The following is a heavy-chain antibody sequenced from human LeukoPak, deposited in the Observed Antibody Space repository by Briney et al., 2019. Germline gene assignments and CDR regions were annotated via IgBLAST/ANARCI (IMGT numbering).Heavy chain of an antibody. CDR2: INPNSGGT. V-gene: IGHV1-2*06. D-gene: IGHD4-17*01. CDR1: GYTFTGYY. Sequence: ASVKVSCKASGYTFTGYYMHWVRQAPGQGLEWMGRINPNSGGTNYAQEFQGRVTMTRDTSISTAYMELSRLRSDDTAVYYCARDYGDDSRPFDYWGQGTLVTVSS. J-gene: IGHJ4*02. CDR3: ARDYGDDSRPFDY.